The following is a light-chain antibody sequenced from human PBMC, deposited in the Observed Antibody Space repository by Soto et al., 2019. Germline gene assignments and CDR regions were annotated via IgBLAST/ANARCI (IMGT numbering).Light chain of an antibody. V-gene: IGLV2-8*01. CDR3: SSHAGTKVV. J-gene: IGLJ2*01. Sequence: QSVLTQPPSASGSPGQSVTIYCAGTSSDVGAYNYVSWYQQHPGKAPKLMIYEVTKRPSGVPDRFSGSKSGNTASLTVSGLQVEDEADYYCSSHAGTKVVFGGGTKLTVL. CDR2: EVT. CDR1: SSDVGAYNY.